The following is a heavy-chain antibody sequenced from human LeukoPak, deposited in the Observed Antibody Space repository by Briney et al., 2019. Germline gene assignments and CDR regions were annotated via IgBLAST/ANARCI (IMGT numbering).Heavy chain of an antibody. J-gene: IGHJ6*02. CDR2: ISWNSGSI. CDR1: GFTFDDYA. V-gene: IGHV3-9*01. Sequence: GGSLRLSCAASGFTFDDYAMHWVRQAPGKGLEWVSGISWNSGSIGYADSVKGRFTISRDNAKNSLYLQMNSLRAEDTALYYCAKDFNHLIYDFWSGYPGVNYGMDVWGQGTTVTVSS. D-gene: IGHD3-3*01. CDR3: AKDFNHLIYDFWSGYPGVNYGMDV.